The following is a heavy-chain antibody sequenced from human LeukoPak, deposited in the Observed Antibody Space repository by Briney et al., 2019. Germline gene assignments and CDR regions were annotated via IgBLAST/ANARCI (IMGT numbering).Heavy chain of an antibody. Sequence: ASVKVSCKASGGTFSSYAISWVRQAPGQGLEWMGGIIPIFGTANYAQKFQGRVTITADKSTRTAYMELSSLRSEDTAVYYCARDRYYYDSSGRSWAFDIWGQGTMVTVSS. D-gene: IGHD3-22*01. J-gene: IGHJ3*02. CDR3: ARDRYYYDSSGRSWAFDI. CDR2: IIPIFGTA. CDR1: GGTFSSYA. V-gene: IGHV1-69*06.